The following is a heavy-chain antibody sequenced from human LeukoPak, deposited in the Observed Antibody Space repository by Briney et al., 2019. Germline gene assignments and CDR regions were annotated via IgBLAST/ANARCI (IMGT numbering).Heavy chain of an antibody. V-gene: IGHV3-7*01. CDR1: GFTFSTYW. CDR3: ARGRKVPAAMGNWFDP. J-gene: IGHJ5*02. Sequence: GGSLRPSCAASGFTFSTYWMSWVRQAPGKGLEWVANIKQDGSEQFYVDSVKGRFTISRDNAKNSLYLQMNNLRGEDTAVYYCARGRKVPAAMGNWFDPWGQGTLVTVSS. CDR2: IKQDGSEQ. D-gene: IGHD2-2*01.